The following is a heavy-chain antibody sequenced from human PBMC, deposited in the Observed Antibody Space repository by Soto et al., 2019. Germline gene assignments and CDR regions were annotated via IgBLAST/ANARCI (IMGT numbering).Heavy chain of an antibody. Sequence: GASVKVSCKVSGYTLTELSMHWVRQAPGKGLEWMGGFDPEDGETIYAQKFQGRVTMTEDTSTDTAYMELSSLRSEDTAVYYCATLYRVRQYCSGGSCYSYWFDPWGQGTLVTVSS. CDR2: FDPEDGET. CDR1: GYTLTELS. J-gene: IGHJ5*02. D-gene: IGHD2-15*01. V-gene: IGHV1-24*01. CDR3: ATLYRVRQYCSGGSCYSYWFDP.